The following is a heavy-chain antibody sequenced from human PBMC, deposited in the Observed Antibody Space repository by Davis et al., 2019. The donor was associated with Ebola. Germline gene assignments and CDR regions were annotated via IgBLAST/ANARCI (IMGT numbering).Heavy chain of an antibody. CDR1: GITFNTYW. V-gene: IGHV4-59*12. Sequence: MPGGSLRLSCAASGITFNTYWLSWIRQPPGKGLEWIGNIYYSGSTFYNPSLKSRVTMSIDTSKTQFSLKLTSVTAADTAVYYCARDAFPGDYIRWFDSWGQGTQVTVSS. CDR3: ARDAFPGDYIRWFDS. J-gene: IGHJ5*01. D-gene: IGHD4-17*01. CDR2: IYYSGST.